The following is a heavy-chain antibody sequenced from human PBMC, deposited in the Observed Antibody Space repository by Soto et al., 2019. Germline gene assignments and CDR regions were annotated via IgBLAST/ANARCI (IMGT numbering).Heavy chain of an antibody. D-gene: IGHD4-17*01. J-gene: IGHJ4*02. CDR3: AKHYGDYGGIDY. V-gene: IGHV3-30*18. CDR2: ISYDGSNK. Sequence: QVQLVESGGGVVQPGRSLRLSCAASGFTFSSYGMHWVRQAPGKGLEWVAVISYDGSNKYYADSVKDRFTISRDNSKNTLYLQMNSLRAEDTAVYYCAKHYGDYGGIDYWGQGTLVTVSS. CDR1: GFTFSSYG.